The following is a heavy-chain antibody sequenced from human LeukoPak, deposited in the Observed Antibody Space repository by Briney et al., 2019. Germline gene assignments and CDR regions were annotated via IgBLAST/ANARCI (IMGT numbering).Heavy chain of an antibody. CDR2: ISSSSSYI. CDR1: GFTFSSYS. Sequence: GGSLRLSCAASGFTFSSYSMNWVRQAPGKGLEWVSSISSSSSYIYYADSVKGRFTISRDNAKNSLYLPMNSLRAEDTAVYYCARDLTVGAPVRYFDYWGQGTLVTVSS. D-gene: IGHD1-26*01. CDR3: ARDLTVGAPVRYFDY. J-gene: IGHJ4*02. V-gene: IGHV3-21*01.